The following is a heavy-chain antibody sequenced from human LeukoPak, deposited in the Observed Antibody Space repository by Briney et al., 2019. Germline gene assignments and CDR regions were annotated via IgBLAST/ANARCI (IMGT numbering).Heavy chain of an antibody. CDR1: GFTFDDYT. CDR3: AKGDPSHYYYGMDV. Sequence: PGRSLRLSCAASGFTFDDYTMHWVRQAPGRGLEWVSLISWDGGSTYYADSVKGRFTISRDNSKNSLYLQMNSLRTEDTALYYCAKGDPSHYYYGMDVWGQGTTVTVSS. J-gene: IGHJ6*02. V-gene: IGHV3-43*01. CDR2: ISWDGGST.